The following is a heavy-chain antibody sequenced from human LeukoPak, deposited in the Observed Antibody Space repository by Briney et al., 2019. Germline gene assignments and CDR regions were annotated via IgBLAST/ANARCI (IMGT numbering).Heavy chain of an antibody. CDR2: IYHSGST. Sequence: SETLSLTCTVSGYSISSGYYWGWIRQPPGKGLEWIGSIYHSGSTYYNPSLKSRVTISVDTSKNQFSLKLSSVTAADTAVYYCARWVVAADQRGFDYWGQGTLVTVSS. J-gene: IGHJ4*02. CDR1: GYSISSGYY. V-gene: IGHV4-38-2*02. CDR3: ARWVVAADQRGFDY. D-gene: IGHD2-2*01.